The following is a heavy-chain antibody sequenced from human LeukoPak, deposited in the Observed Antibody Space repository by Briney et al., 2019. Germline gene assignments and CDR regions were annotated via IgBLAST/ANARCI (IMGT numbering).Heavy chain of an antibody. Sequence: GGSLRLSCAASGFTFSSYSMTWVRQAPGKGLEWVSYISSSSSTIYYADSVKGRFTISRDNAKNSLYLQMNSLRAEDTAVYYCARGPVGVIDYWGQGTLVTVSS. V-gene: IGHV3-48*01. D-gene: IGHD3-16*02. CDR2: ISSSSSTI. CDR3: ARGPVGVIDY. J-gene: IGHJ4*02. CDR1: GFTFSSYS.